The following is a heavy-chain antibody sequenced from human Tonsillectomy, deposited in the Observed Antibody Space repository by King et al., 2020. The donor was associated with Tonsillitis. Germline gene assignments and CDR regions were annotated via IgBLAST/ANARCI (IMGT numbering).Heavy chain of an antibody. D-gene: IGHD3-22*01. J-gene: IGHJ4*01. Sequence: VQLVESGGGVVQPGRSLRLSCAASGFSFSSYGMHWVRQAPGKXLEWVAVISYDGSNKYYGDSVKGRXTIXRDNSKNTLXLRMNSLRAEDTAVYYCAGGDXXXGYYWSFDYWGXGXLVTXX. CDR2: ISYDGSNK. V-gene: IGHV3-33*05. CDR1: GFSFSSYG. CDR3: AGGDXXXGYYWSFDY.